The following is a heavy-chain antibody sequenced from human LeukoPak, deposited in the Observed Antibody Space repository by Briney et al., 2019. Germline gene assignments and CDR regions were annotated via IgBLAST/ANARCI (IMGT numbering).Heavy chain of an antibody. Sequence: GGSLRLSCAASGFTFRNYAMSWVRQAPGKGLEWVSTISGSGDDTDYADSVKGRCPISRDNSKNPLYLQMNSLRAEDTAVYYCAKHQDWTVTVPDYWGQGTLVTVSS. J-gene: IGHJ4*02. CDR2: ISGSGDDT. D-gene: IGHD4-17*01. CDR1: GFTFRNYA. V-gene: IGHV3-23*01. CDR3: AKHQDWTVTVPDY.